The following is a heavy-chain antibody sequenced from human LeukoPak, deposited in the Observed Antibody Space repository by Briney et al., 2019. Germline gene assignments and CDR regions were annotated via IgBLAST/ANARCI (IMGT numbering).Heavy chain of an antibody. CDR2: IYYSGST. CDR1: GGSISSSY. V-gene: IGHV4-59*01. J-gene: IGHJ1*01. CDR3: AKDPEYFHH. Sequence: SETLSLTCTVSGGSISSSYWSWIRQPPGRGLEWIGYIYYSGSTNYNPSLKSRVTISVDTSKNQSSLKLSSVTAADTAVYYCAKDPEYFHHWGQGTLVTVSS.